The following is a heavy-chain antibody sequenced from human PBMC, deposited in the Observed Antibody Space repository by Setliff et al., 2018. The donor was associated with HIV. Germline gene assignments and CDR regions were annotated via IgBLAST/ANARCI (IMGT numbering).Heavy chain of an antibody. CDR2: IGTAGDT. CDR1: GFTFSIYD. Sequence: PGESLRLSCAASGFTFSIYDMHWVRQPTGKPLEWVSTIGTAGDTYYSGSVKGRFTISRESAKNSVYLQMNSLRAGDTAVYYCARSMVRGAIFDYWGQGALVTVSS. J-gene: IGHJ4*02. V-gene: IGHV3-13*01. CDR3: ARSMVRGAIFDY. D-gene: IGHD3-10*01.